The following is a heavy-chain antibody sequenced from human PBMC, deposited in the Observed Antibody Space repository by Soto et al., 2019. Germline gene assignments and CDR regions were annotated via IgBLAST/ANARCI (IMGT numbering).Heavy chain of an antibody. Sequence: EVQLLESGGGLVQPGGSLRLSCAASGFTFSSNAMSWVRQAQGKGLEWVSGISGSGGDAYYADSVKGRFIISRDNSKNTLDLQMNSQRAEDTAVYYCAKVTDYCYDSSGVDYWGQGALVTVSS. CDR2: ISGSGGDA. J-gene: IGHJ4*02. CDR3: AKVTDYCYDSSGVDY. CDR1: GFTFSSNA. D-gene: IGHD3-22*01. V-gene: IGHV3-23*01.